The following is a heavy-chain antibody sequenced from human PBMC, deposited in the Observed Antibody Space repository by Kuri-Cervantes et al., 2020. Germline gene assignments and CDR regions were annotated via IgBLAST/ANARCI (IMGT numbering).Heavy chain of an antibody. J-gene: IGHJ6*03. CDR1: GGSVSSDNYY. D-gene: IGHD2-8*02. V-gene: IGHV4-61*01. CDR3: ARVSKSPVSGGHYWSHMDV. CDR2: IYHSGST. Sequence: SETLSLTCTVSGGSVSSDNYYWSWIRQPPGKGLEWIGEIYHSGSTNYNPSLKSRVTISVDKSKNQFSLKLSSVTAADTAVYFCARVSKSPVSGGHYWSHMDVWGKGASVTVSS.